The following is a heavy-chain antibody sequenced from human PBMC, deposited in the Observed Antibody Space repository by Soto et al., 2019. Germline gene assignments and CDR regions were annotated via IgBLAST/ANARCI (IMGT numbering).Heavy chain of an antibody. CDR3: ARVYCSGGSCYGIDY. CDR1: GYTFTSYA. J-gene: IGHJ4*02. D-gene: IGHD2-15*01. CDR2: INAGNGNT. Sequence: PSVKVSCKASGYTFTSYAMHWVRQAPGQRLEWMGWINAGNGNTKYSQKIQGRVTITRDTSASTAYMELSSLRSEDTAVYYCARVYCSGGSCYGIDYWGQGTLVTVS. V-gene: IGHV1-3*01.